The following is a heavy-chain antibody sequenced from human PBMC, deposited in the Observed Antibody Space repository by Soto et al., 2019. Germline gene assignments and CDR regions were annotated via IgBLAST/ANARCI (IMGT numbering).Heavy chain of an antibody. CDR1: DFSVSNAM. CDR3: STGGYRSGLDY. J-gene: IGHJ4*02. V-gene: IGHV3-15*07. CDR2: IRSETDGGTA. D-gene: IGHD5-18*01. Sequence: GESLKLSYVASDFSVSNAMMTWVRQAPGKGLEWVGRIRSETDGGTADYAAPVRDRFVISRDDSQNTLSLHMNSLKSEDTAVYYCSTGGYRSGLDYWGQGTLVTVSS.